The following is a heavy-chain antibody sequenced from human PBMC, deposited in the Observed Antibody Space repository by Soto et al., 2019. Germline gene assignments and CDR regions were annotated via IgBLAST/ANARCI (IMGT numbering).Heavy chain of an antibody. CDR1: GFTFSSYG. J-gene: IGHJ6*03. V-gene: IGHV3-33*01. Sequence: VQLVESGGGVVQPGRSLRLSCAASGFTFSSYGMHWVRQAPGKGLEWVAVIWYDGSNKYYADSVKGRFTISRDNSKNTLYLQMNSLRAEDTAVYYCARVGATVTPGDYYYYYYYMDVWGKGTTVTVSS. CDR2: IWYDGSNK. D-gene: IGHD4-17*01. CDR3: ARVGATVTPGDYYYYYYYMDV.